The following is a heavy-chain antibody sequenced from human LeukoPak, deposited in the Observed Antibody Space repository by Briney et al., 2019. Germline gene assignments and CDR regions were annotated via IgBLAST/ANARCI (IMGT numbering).Heavy chain of an antibody. CDR3: ARDPHKVYGIAARPFPDY. CDR2: ISSSSSTI. V-gene: IGHV3-48*01. J-gene: IGHJ4*02. D-gene: IGHD6-6*01. Sequence: PGGSLRLSCAASGFTFSSYSMNWVRQAPGKGLEWVSYISSSSSTIYYADSVKGRFTISRDNAKNSLYLQMNSLRAEDTAVYYCARDPHKVYGIAARPFPDYWGQGTLVTVSS. CDR1: GFTFSSYS.